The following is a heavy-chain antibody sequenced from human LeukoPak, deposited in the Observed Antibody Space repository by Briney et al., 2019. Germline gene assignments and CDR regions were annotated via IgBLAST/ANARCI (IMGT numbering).Heavy chain of an antibody. CDR1: RFIFSSYA. CDR3: ARAYSGGKPDY. CDR2: ISGSGGST. Sequence: PGGSLRLSCAASRFIFSSYAMSWVRQAPGKGLEWVSGISGSGGSTYYADSVKGRVTISRDNSKNTLYLQMNSLRAEDTAVYYCARAYSGGKPDYWGQGTLVTVSS. V-gene: IGHV3-23*01. D-gene: IGHD4-23*01. J-gene: IGHJ4*02.